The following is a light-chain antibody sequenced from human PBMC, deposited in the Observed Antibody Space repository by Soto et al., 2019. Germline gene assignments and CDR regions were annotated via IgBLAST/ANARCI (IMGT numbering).Light chain of an antibody. CDR1: SSDVGSYNL. CDR2: EGS. Sequence: QSALTQPASVSGSPGQSITISCTGTSSDVGSYNLVSWYQQHPGKAPKLLIYEGSKRPSGVSHRFSGSKSGNTASLTISGLHAEDEADYSCCSYAAFSTYVFGTGTKLTVL. J-gene: IGLJ1*01. CDR3: CSYAAFSTYV. V-gene: IGLV2-23*01.